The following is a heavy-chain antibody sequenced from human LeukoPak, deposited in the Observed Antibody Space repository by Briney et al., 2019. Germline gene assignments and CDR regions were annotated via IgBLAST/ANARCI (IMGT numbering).Heavy chain of an antibody. V-gene: IGHV4-39*01. CDR3: VRSQYWRFDD. J-gene: IGHJ4*02. Sequence: SETLSLTCTVSGGSIRSSYYYWGWIRQPPGKGLEWIGSIYDSGSTYYNPSLKSRVTISVDTSKNQFSLQLNSVTPEDTAVYYCVRSQYWRFDDWGQGTLVTVSS. D-gene: IGHD2-8*02. CDR1: GGSIRSSYYY. CDR2: IYDSGST.